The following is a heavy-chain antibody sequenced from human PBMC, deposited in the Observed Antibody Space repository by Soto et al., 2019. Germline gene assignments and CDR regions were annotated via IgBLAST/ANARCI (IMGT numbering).Heavy chain of an antibody. V-gene: IGHV4-59*01. D-gene: IGHD2-15*01. CDR3: ARESGGSFKVDY. J-gene: IGHJ4*02. CDR2: IYYSGST. CDR1: GGSMSSYY. Sequence: SETLSLTCTVSGGSMSSYYWSWIRQPPGKGLQWIGYIYYSGSTNYNPSLKSRVTISVDTSKKQFALKLNSVTAADTAVYYCARESGGSFKVDYWGQGILVTVSS.